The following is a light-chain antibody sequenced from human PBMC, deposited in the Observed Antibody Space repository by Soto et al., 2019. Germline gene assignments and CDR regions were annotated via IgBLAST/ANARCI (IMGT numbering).Light chain of an antibody. CDR3: SSYTSSRTLV. CDR2: EVS. J-gene: IGLJ2*01. V-gene: IGLV2-14*01. CDR1: SSDVGGYNY. Sequence: QSALTQPASVSGSPGQSITISCTGTSSDVGGYNYVSWYQQHTGKAPKLMIYEVSNRPSGVSNRFSGSKSGNTASLTISGLQAEDEADYYCSSYTSSRTLVFGGGTKLTFL.